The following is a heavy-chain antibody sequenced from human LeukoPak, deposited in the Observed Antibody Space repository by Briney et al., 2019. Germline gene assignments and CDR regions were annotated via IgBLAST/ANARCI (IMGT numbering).Heavy chain of an antibody. V-gene: IGHV3-21*01. D-gene: IGHD2/OR15-2a*01. CDR3: ARKYDKHAFDI. Sequence: GGSLRLSCAASGFTFSSYSMNWVRQAPGKGLEWVSSISSSSYIYYADSVKGRFTISRDNAKNSLYLQMNSLRAEDTAVYYCARKYDKHAFDIWGQGTMVTVSS. J-gene: IGHJ3*02. CDR2: ISSSSYI. CDR1: GFTFSSYS.